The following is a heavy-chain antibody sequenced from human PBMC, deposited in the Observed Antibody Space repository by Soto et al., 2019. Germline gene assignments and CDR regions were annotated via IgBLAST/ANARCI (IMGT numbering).Heavy chain of an antibody. V-gene: IGHV1-8*02. CDR1: GYDFTAYD. CDR2: MNPINGAT. J-gene: IGHJ6*04. D-gene: IGHD6-13*01. Sequence: ASVKVSCKASGYDFTAYDINWVRQASGQGLEWMGWMNPINGATGSARRFQGRVSMTRNTATGTAYLELTRLRSDDSAVYYCGRGPSPRAPAGGTPDYYAMDVWGKGTRFTASS. CDR3: GRGPSPRAPAGGTPDYYAMDV.